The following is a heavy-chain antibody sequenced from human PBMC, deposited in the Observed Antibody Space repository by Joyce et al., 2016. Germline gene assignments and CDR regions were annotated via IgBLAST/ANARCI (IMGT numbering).Heavy chain of an antibody. CDR3: ARAPLEKSTPPYYFYGMDV. CDR1: GGSVSSGDYY. J-gene: IGHJ6*02. V-gene: IGHV4-30-4*01. D-gene: IGHD5/OR15-5a*01. Sequence: QVQLQESGPGLVKPSQTLSLTCSVSGGSVSSGDYYWSWISQHPGKRLEWIGNIYYSVNTYYNPSLRSRVTISLDMSNNQFSLKLNSVTAADTAVYYCARAPLEKSTPPYYFYGMDVWGQGTRVTVSS. CDR2: IYYSVNT.